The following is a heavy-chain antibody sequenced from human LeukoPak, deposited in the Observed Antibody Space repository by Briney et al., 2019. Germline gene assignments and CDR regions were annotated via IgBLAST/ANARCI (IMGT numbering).Heavy chain of an antibody. V-gene: IGHV3-48*02. D-gene: IGHD3-10*01. CDR3: ARVLRGAFDI. CDR1: GFTFSSYS. Sequence: GWSLRLSCAASGFTFSSYSMNWVRQAPGKGLEWVSHISTSSGTIYYADSVKGRFTISRDNAKNSLYLQMNSLRDEDTAVYYCARVLRGAFDIWGQGTMVTVSS. J-gene: IGHJ3*02. CDR2: ISTSSGTI.